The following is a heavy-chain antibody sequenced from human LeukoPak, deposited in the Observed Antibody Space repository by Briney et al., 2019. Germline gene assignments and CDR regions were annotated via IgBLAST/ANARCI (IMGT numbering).Heavy chain of an antibody. D-gene: IGHD2-2*02. CDR3: ARVSGYCSSTSCYTKYTFDY. CDR2: INPNSGGT. V-gene: IGHV1-2*02. CDR1: GYTFTGYY. Sequence: ASVKVSCKASGYTFTGYYMHWVRQAPGQGLEWMGWINPNSGGTNYAQKFQGRVTMTRDTSISTAYKELSRLRSDDTAVYYCARVSGYCSSTSCYTKYTFDYWGQGTLVTVSS. J-gene: IGHJ4*02.